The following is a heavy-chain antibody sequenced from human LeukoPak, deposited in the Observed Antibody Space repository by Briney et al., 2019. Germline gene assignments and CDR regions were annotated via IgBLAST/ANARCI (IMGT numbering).Heavy chain of an antibody. V-gene: IGHV4-30-2*01. Sequence: PSQTLSLTCTVSGGSISSGGYYWSWIRQPPGKGLEWIGYIYHSGSTNYNPSLESRVTISVDTSKTQFSLKLTSVTAADTAVYYCANTNGSYGLNFDSWGQGTLVTVSS. J-gene: IGHJ4*02. CDR1: GGSISSGGYY. CDR2: IYHSGST. D-gene: IGHD1-26*01. CDR3: ANTNGSYGLNFDS.